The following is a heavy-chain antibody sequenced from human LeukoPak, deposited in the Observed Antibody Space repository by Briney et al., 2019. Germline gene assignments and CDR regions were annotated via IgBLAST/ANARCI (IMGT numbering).Heavy chain of an antibody. D-gene: IGHD3-22*01. CDR2: ISYDGSNK. J-gene: IGHJ4*02. CDR1: GFTFSSYG. V-gene: IGHV3-30*18. Sequence: GRSLRLSCAASGFTFSSYGMHWVRQAPGKGLEWVAVISYDGSNKYYADSVKGQFTISRDNSKNTLYLQMNSLRAEDTAVYYCAKSPITMIVVVIFDYWGQGTLVTVSS. CDR3: AKSPITMIVVVIFDY.